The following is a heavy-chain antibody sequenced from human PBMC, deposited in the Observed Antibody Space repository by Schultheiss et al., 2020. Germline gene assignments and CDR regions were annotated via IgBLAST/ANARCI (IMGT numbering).Heavy chain of an antibody. D-gene: IGHD6-19*01. CDR3: ARGYSDGWGWFDP. Sequence: SETLSLTCTVSGGSISSYYWSWIRQPPGKGLEWIGYIYYSGSTYYNPSLKSRVTISVDTSKNQFSLKLSSVTAADTAVYYCARGYSDGWGWFDPWGQGTLVTVSS. J-gene: IGHJ5*02. CDR2: IYYSGST. CDR1: GGSISSYY. V-gene: IGHV4-59*08.